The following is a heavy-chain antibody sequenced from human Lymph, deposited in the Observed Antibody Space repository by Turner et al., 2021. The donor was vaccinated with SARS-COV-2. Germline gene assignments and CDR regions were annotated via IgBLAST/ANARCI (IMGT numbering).Heavy chain of an antibody. CDR1: GYTFTSYD. Sequence: QVQLVQSGAEVKKPGASVKVSCKAPGYTFTSYDINWVRQATGQGLGWMGWMNPNSGNTGYAKKFQGRVTMTRNTSRGTANMELSSVRSEDTAVYYCARGRYSGGGMDVWGQGTTVTVSS. D-gene: IGHD1-26*01. J-gene: IGHJ6*02. V-gene: IGHV1-8*02. CDR2: MNPNSGNT. CDR3: ARGRYSGGGMDV.